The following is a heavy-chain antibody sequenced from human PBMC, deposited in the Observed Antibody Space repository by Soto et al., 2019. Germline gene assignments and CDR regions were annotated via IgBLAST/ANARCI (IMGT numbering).Heavy chain of an antibody. CDR2: IYFSGTT. V-gene: IGHV4-59*08. J-gene: IGHJ4*02. CDR1: GGSSSSYY. Sequence: SETLSLTCTVAGGSSSSYYWSLIRQPPGKGLEWIGYIYFSGTTNYNPSLRSRVTISVDTSKTQFSLELSSVTAADTAVYYCARHSHGDFDVYYFDYWGQGTLVTVSS. D-gene: IGHD4-17*01. CDR3: ARHSHGDFDVYYFDY.